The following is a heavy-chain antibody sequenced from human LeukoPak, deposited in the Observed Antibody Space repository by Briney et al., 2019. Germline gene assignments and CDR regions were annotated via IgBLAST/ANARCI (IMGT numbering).Heavy chain of an antibody. CDR1: GYTFTSYY. CDR3: ASLDYCIGDCYPSTDAFNI. Sequence: ASVKVSCKASGYTFTSYYMHWVRQAPGQGLEWMGIINPSGGSTSYAQKFQGRVTMTRDTSTSTVYMELSSLRSDDTAVYYCASLDYCIGDCYPSTDAFNIWGQGTMVTVSS. V-gene: IGHV1-46*01. CDR2: INPSGGST. D-gene: IGHD2-21*02. J-gene: IGHJ3*02.